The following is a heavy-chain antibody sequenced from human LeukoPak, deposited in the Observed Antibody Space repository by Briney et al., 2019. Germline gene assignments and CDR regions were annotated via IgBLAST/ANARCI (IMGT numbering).Heavy chain of an antibody. J-gene: IGHJ4*02. D-gene: IGHD5-18*01. CDR2: ISGSGGST. Sequence: GGTLRLSCAASGFTFSSYGMSWVRQAPGKGLEWVSAISGSGGSTYYADSVKGRFTISRDNSKNTLYLQMNSLRAEDTAVYYCAKGPNTAMVPYWGQGTLVTVSS. CDR3: AKGPNTAMVPY. V-gene: IGHV3-23*01. CDR1: GFTFSSYG.